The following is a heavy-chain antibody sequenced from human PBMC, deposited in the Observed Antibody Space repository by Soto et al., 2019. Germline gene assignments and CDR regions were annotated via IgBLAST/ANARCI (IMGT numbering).Heavy chain of an antibody. J-gene: IGHJ6*02. Sequence: GASVKVSCKASGYTFTSYGISWVRQAPGQGLEWMGWISAYNGNTNYAQKLQGRVTMTTDTSTSTAYMELRSLRSDDTAVYYCAREGVLRYFDWLFLGPYGMDVWGQGTTVTVSS. CDR2: ISAYNGNT. CDR3: AREGVLRYFDWLFLGPYGMDV. V-gene: IGHV1-18*01. CDR1: GYTFTSYG. D-gene: IGHD3-9*01.